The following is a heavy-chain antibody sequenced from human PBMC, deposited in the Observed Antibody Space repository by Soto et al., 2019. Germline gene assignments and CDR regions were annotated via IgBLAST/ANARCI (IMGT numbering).Heavy chain of an antibody. CDR1: GGSISSYY. J-gene: IGHJ6*03. D-gene: IGHD2-2*01. Sequence: QVQLQESGPGLVKPSETLSLTCTVSGGSISSYYWSWIRQPPGKGLEWIGYIYYSGSTNYNPSLKSRVTISADTSKNQFSLKLSSVTAADTAVYYCARDCATSCYGDYYYYYYMDVWGKGTTVTVSS. CDR2: IYYSGST. V-gene: IGHV4-59*01. CDR3: ARDCATSCYGDYYYYYYMDV.